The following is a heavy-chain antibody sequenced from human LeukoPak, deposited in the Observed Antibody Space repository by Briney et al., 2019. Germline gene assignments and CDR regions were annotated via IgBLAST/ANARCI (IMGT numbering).Heavy chain of an antibody. CDR1: GGTFSSYA. CDR2: IIPIFGTA. CDR3: ARDQKENFWSGYSLYYYYYMDV. J-gene: IGHJ6*03. D-gene: IGHD3-3*01. V-gene: IGHV1-69*06. Sequence: SVKVSCKASGGTFSSYAISWVRQAPGQGLEWMGGIIPIFGTANYAQKFQGRVTITADKSTSTAYMELSSLRSEDTAVYYCARDQKENFWSGYSLYYYYYMDVWGKGTTVTVSS.